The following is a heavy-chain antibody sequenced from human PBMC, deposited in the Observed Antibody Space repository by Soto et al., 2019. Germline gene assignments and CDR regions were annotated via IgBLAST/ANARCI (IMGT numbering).Heavy chain of an antibody. Sequence: ASVKVSCKASGYTFTSYGISWVRQAPGQGLEWMGWISAYNGNTNYAQKLQGRVTMTTDTSTSTAYMELRSLRSDDTAVYYCAGVYYDFWSGPQAPLDPWGQGTLVTVSS. CDR2: ISAYNGNT. D-gene: IGHD3-3*01. J-gene: IGHJ5*02. CDR1: GYTFTSYG. CDR3: AGVYYDFWSGPQAPLDP. V-gene: IGHV1-18*01.